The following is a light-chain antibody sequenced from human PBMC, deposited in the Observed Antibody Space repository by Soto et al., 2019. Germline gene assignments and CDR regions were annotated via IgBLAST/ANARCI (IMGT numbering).Light chain of an antibody. CDR3: QSCDTGLSGPVV. CDR1: GSNIGAGFD. CDR2: GNT. Sequence: QSVLTQPPSLSGAPGQNIIISCTGGGSNIGAGFDVHWYQQLPGTAPKLLIYGNTNRPSGVPDRFSGSKSGTSASLVITGLRAEDEADYYCQSCDTGLSGPVVFGGGTKVTVL. V-gene: IGLV1-40*01. J-gene: IGLJ2*01.